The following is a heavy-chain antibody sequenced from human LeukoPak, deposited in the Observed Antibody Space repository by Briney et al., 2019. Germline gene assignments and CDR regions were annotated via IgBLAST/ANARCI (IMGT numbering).Heavy chain of an antibody. CDR1: GFTFSSYA. J-gene: IGHJ6*02. V-gene: IGHV3-30-3*01. D-gene: IGHD2-8*01. Sequence: PGGSLRLSCAASGFTFSSYAMHWVRQAPGKGLEWVAVISYDGSNKYYAASVKGRFTISRDNSKNTLYLQMDSLRAEDTAVYYCARDITNGVMDYYYGMDVWGQGTTVTVSS. CDR3: ARDITNGVMDYYYGMDV. CDR2: ISYDGSNK.